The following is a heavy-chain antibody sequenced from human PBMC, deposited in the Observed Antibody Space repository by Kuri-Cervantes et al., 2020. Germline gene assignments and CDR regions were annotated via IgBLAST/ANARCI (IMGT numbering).Heavy chain of an antibody. CDR2: IYSGGST. D-gene: IGHD6-19*01. J-gene: IGHJ4*02. Sequence: GESLKISCAASGFTVSSNYMSWVRQAPGKGLEWVSVIYSGGSTYYADSVKGRFTISRDNSKNTLYLQMNSLRAEDTAVYYCARDSKVIAVATEFDYWGQGTLVTVSS. V-gene: IGHV3-53*01. CDR3: ARDSKVIAVATEFDY. CDR1: GFTVSSNY.